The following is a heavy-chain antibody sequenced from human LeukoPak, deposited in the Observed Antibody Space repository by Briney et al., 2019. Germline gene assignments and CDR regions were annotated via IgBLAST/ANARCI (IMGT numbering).Heavy chain of an antibody. CDR1: GFTFSSYS. Sequence: GGSLRLSCAASGFTFSSYSMNWVRQAPGKGLEWVAVISYDGSNKYYADSVKGRFTISRDNSKNTLFLQMNSLRAEDTAVYYCTRVPDYGPEFDYWGQGTLVIVSA. V-gene: IGHV3-30-3*01. D-gene: IGHD4-17*01. J-gene: IGHJ4*02. CDR2: ISYDGSNK. CDR3: TRVPDYGPEFDY.